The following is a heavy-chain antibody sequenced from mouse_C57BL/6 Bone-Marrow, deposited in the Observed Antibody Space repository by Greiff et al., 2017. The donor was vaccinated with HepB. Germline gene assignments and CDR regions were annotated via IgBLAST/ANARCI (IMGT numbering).Heavy chain of an antibody. V-gene: IGHV1-15*01. CDR3: TRYGDGYYIAY. D-gene: IGHD2-3*01. Sequence: VKLVESGAELVRPGASVTLSCKASGYTFTDYEMHWVKQTPVHGLEWIGAIDPETGGTAYNQKFKGKAILTADKSSSTAYMELRSLTSEDSAVYYCTRYGDGYYIAYWGQGTLVTVSA. CDR2: IDPETGGT. J-gene: IGHJ3*01. CDR1: GYTFTDYE.